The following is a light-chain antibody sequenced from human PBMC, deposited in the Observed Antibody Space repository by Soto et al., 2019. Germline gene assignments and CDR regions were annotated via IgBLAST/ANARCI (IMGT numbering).Light chain of an antibody. CDR3: QQGSNWTT. CDR1: QSVSSY. J-gene: IGKJ1*01. Sequence: EIVLTQSPATLSLSPGERATLSCRASQSVSSYLAWYQQKPGQAPRLLIYDASNRSTGIPARFSGSGSGTDFTLTISSLEPEDFAVYYCQQGSNWTTFGQVTKVYIQ. V-gene: IGKV3-11*01. CDR2: DAS.